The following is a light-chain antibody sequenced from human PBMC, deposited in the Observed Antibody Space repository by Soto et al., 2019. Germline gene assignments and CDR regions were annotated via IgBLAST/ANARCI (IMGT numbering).Light chain of an antibody. V-gene: IGKV3-20*01. CDR1: QSVSSSY. J-gene: IGKJ4*01. CDR3: QQYGSSPLT. Sequence: EIVLTQSPGTLSLTPGERATLSCRASQSVSSSYLAWYQQKPGQAPRLLIYGTSSRATAIPDRFSGSGSGTDFTLTISRLEPEDFAVYDCQQYGSSPLTFGGGTKVDIK. CDR2: GTS.